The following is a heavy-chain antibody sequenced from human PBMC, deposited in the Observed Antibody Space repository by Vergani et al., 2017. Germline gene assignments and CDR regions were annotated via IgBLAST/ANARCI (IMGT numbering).Heavy chain of an antibody. J-gene: IGHJ6*03. V-gene: IGHV4-59*08. CDR3: ARTTTGEFRFRYYYYYMDV. Sequence: QVQLQESGPGLVKPSETLSLTCTVSGGSISSYYWSWIRQPPGKGLEWIGYIYYSGSTNYNPSLKSRVTISVDTSKNQFSLKLSSVTAADTAVYYCARTTTGEFRFRYYYYYMDVWGKGTTVTVSS. D-gene: IGHD1-1*01. CDR1: GGSISSYY. CDR2: IYYSGST.